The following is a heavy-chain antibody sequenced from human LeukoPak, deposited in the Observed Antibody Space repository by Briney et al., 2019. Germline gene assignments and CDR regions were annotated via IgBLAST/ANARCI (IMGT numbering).Heavy chain of an antibody. CDR1: GGSISSGSYY. D-gene: IGHD6-19*01. CDR2: IYTSGST. V-gene: IGHV4-61*02. J-gene: IGHJ4*02. Sequence: SETLSLTCTVSGGSISSGSYYWSWIRQPAGKGLEWIGRIYTSGSTNYNPSLKRRVTTSVDTSKNQFSLKLSSVTAADAAVYYCAKILYSSNIDYWGQGTLVTVSS. CDR3: AKILYSSNIDY.